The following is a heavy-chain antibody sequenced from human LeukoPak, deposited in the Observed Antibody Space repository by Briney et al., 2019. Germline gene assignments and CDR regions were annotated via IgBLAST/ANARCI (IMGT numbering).Heavy chain of an antibody. CDR3: AKSLVPATIPFFDY. Sequence: GGSLRLSCAASGFTFSSYAMSWVRQAPGKGLEWVSAISGSGGSTYYAVSVKGRFTISRDNSKSTLYLQMNSLRAEDTAVYYCAKSLVPATIPFFDYWGQGTLVTVSS. D-gene: IGHD2-2*01. CDR1: GFTFSSYA. J-gene: IGHJ4*02. V-gene: IGHV3-23*01. CDR2: ISGSGGST.